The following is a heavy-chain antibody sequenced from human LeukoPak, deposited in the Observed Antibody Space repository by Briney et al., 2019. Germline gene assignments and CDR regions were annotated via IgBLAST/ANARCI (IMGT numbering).Heavy chain of an antibody. CDR2: INPSDGST. J-gene: IGHJ3*02. V-gene: IGHV1-46*01. D-gene: IGHD5-24*01. Sequence: ASVKVSCKASGYTFTSYYMHWVRQAPGLGLEWMGIINPSDGSTTYGQKFQGRVTMTRDTSTRTVYMELSSLRPEDTAVYYCARDERVEAFDMWGQGTMVTVSS. CDR3: ARDERVEAFDM. CDR1: GYTFTSYY.